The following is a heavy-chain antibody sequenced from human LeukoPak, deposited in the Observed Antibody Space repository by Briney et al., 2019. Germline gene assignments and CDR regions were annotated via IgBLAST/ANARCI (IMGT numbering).Heavy chain of an antibody. D-gene: IGHD2-2*01. J-gene: IGHJ5*02. CDR2: IDSSGST. CDR1: GGSISSGSDY. V-gene: IGHV4-61*02. CDR3: ARDVQGAYCSSTSCYNWFDP. Sequence: SETLSLTCTVSGGSISSGSDYWSWIRQPAGKGLEWIGRIDSSGSTSYNPSLKSRLTISVDTSKNQFSLKLTSVTAADTAVYYCARDVQGAYCSSTSCYNWFDPWGQGTLVTVSS.